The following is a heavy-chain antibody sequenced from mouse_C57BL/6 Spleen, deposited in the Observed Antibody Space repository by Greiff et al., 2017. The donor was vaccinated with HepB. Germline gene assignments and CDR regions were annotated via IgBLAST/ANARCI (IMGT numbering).Heavy chain of an antibody. J-gene: IGHJ2*01. D-gene: IGHD2-13*01. CDR2: IDPSDSYT. V-gene: IGHV1-69*01. Sequence: QVHVKQPGAELVMPGASVKLSCKASGYTFTSYWMHWVKQRPGQGLEWIGEIDPSDSYTNYNQKFKGKSTLTVDKSSSTAYMQLSSLTSEDSAVYYCASRGDYYYFDYWGQGTTLTVSS. CDR3: ASRGDYYYFDY. CDR1: GYTFTSYW.